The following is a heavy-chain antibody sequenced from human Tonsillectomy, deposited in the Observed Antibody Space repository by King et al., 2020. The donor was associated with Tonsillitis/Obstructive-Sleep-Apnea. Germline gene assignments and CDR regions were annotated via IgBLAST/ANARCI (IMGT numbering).Heavy chain of an antibody. CDR1: GGSISSGDYY. D-gene: IGHD3-9*01. J-gene: IGHJ6*02. CDR2: IYYSGST. V-gene: IGHV4-30-4*01. Sequence: QLQESGPGLVKPSQTLSLTCTVSGGSISSGDYYWSWIRQPPGKGLEWIGYIYYSGSTYYNPSLKSRVTISVDTSKNQFSLKLSSVTAADTAVYYCVRQLRYFDWLSSYYYGMDVWGQGTTVTVSS. CDR3: VRQLRYFDWLSSYYYGMDV.